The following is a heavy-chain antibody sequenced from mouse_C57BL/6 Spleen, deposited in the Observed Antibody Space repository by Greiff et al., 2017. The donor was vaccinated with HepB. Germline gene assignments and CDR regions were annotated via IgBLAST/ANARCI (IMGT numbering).Heavy chain of an antibody. J-gene: IGHJ2*01. D-gene: IGHD1-1*01. CDR3: ALYYYGSGDY. CDR2: IYPGDGDT. V-gene: IGHV1-82*01. CDR1: GYAFSSSW. Sequence: QVQLQQSGPELVKPGASVKISCKASGYAFSSSWMNWVKQRPGKGLEWIGRIYPGDGDTNYNGKFKGKATLTADKSSSTADMQLSSLTSEDSAVYFCALYYYGSGDYWGQGTTLTVSS.